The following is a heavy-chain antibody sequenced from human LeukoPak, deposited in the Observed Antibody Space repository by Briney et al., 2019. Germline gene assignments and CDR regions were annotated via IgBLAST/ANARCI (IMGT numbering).Heavy chain of an antibody. CDR2: ISSSSSYI. V-gene: IGHV3-21*01. D-gene: IGHD6-13*01. J-gene: IGHJ5*02. CDR1: GFTFSSYW. Sequence: GGSLRLSCAASGFTFSSYWMNWVRQAPGKGLEWVSSISSSSSYIYYADSVKGRFTISRDNAQNPLYLQMSSLRAEDTAVYYCARDSDSSSWYNWFDPWGQGTLVTVSS. CDR3: ARDSDSSSWYNWFDP.